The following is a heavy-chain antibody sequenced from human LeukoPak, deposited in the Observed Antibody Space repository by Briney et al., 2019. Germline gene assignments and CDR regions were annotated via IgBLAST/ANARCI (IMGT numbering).Heavy chain of an antibody. CDR1: GFTFSSYS. D-gene: IGHD1-26*01. CDR3: ARDPNSGSSDFDY. Sequence: GGSLRLSCAASGFTFSSYSMNWVRQAPGKGLEWVSSISSSSGYIYYADSVKGRFTISRDNAKNSLYLQMNSLRAEDTAVYYCARDPNSGSSDFDYWGQGTLVTVSS. CDR2: ISSSSGYI. V-gene: IGHV3-21*01. J-gene: IGHJ4*02.